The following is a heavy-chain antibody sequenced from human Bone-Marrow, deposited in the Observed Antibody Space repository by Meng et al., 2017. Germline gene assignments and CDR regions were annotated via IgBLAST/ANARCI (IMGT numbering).Heavy chain of an antibody. CDR3: TSTTTSGHYYDSSGYDY. J-gene: IGHJ4*02. CDR2: IKSRSAGGTT. CDR1: GFTFSDYY. V-gene: IGHV3-15*01. D-gene: IGHD3-22*01. Sequence: GESLEISCAASGFTFSDYYMNWVRQGPGKGLEWVGRIKSRSAGGTTDYSAPGQGRFTISRDDSENTVSLQMNSLKTEDTAVYYCTSTTTSGHYYDSSGYDYWGQGALVTVSS.